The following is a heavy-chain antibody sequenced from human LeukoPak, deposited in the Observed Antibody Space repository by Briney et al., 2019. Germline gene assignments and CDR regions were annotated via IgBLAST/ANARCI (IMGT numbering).Heavy chain of an antibody. CDR1: GYTFTSYG. CDR3: ARDPGYCSGGSCYSGGDY. CDR2: ISAYNGNT. Sequence: ASVKVSCKASGYTFTSYGISWVRQAPGQGLEWMGWISAYNGNTNYAQKLQGRVTMTTDTSTSTAYMELRSLRSDDTAVYYCARDPGYCSGGSCYSGGDYWGQGTLVTVSS. J-gene: IGHJ4*02. V-gene: IGHV1-18*01. D-gene: IGHD2-15*01.